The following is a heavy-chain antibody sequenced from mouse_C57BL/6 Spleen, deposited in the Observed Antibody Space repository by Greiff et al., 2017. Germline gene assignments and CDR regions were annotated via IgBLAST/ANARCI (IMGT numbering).Heavy chain of an antibody. CDR3: AKRSYDGAMDY. J-gene: IGHJ4*01. Sequence: VHLVESGPGLVAPSQSLSITCTVSGFSLTSYGVDWVRQPPGKGLEWLGVIWGGGSTNYNSAIMSRLSISKDKSKSQVFIKMNSLQTDDTAMYYCAKRSYDGAMDYWGQGTSVTVSS. D-gene: IGHD2-12*01. CDR2: IWGGGST. V-gene: IGHV2-9*01. CDR1: GFSLTSYG.